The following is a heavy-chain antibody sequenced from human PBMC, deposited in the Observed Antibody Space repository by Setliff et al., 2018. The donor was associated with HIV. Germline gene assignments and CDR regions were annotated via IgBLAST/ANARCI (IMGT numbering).Heavy chain of an antibody. J-gene: IGHJ6*02. Sequence: PSETLSLTCAVSGYSISSGYYWGWIRQPPGKGLEWIGSIYHSESTYYNPSPKSRVTISVDTSKNQFSLKLSSVTAADTAVYYCARDDSSGWHFYYYYGMDVWGQGTTVTVSS. D-gene: IGHD6-19*01. CDR1: GYSISSGYY. V-gene: IGHV4-38-2*02. CDR2: IYHSEST. CDR3: ARDDSSGWHFYYYYGMDV.